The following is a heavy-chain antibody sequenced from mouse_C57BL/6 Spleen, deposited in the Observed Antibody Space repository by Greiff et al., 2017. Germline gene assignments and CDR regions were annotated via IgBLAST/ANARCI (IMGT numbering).Heavy chain of an antibody. CDR2: IHPNSGST. CDR1: GYTFTSYW. J-gene: IGHJ2*01. V-gene: IGHV1-64*01. Sequence: QVQLQQPGAELVQPGASVKLSCKASGYTFTSYWMHWVKQRPGQGLEWIGMIHPNSGSTNYNEKFKSKATLTVDKSSSTAYLQLSSLTSEDSAVDYGARGEKIYAGYWGKGTTLTVSS. D-gene: IGHD1-1*01. CDR3: ARGEKIYAGY.